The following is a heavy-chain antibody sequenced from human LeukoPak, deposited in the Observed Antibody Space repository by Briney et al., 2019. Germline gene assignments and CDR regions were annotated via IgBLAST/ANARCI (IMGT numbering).Heavy chain of an antibody. CDR3: VGSDTIGYTPREWDYWFFDL. D-gene: IGHD3-16*02. CDR1: GFTFSRYW. Sequence: GGSLRLSCAASGFTFSRYWMSWVRQAPGKGLEWVANIKQDGSQKSYVDSVKGRFTISRDNAKNSLYLQMNSLRAEDTAVYYCVGSDTIGYTPREWDYWFFDLWGRGTLVTVSS. CDR2: IKQDGSQK. V-gene: IGHV3-7*01. J-gene: IGHJ2*01.